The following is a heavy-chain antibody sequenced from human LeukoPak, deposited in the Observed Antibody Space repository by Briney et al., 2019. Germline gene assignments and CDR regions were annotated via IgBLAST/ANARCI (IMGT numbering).Heavy chain of an antibody. V-gene: IGHV4-34*01. Sequence: SETLSLTCVVYGGSFSGYFWSWIRQPPGKGLEWIGEITPSGSTNYNPSLKSRVSISIDTSKKKLALRLTSVTAADSAVYYCASSFYYDSRDYWGQGTLVTVSS. CDR1: GGSFSGYF. CDR3: ASSFYYDSRDY. D-gene: IGHD3-22*01. J-gene: IGHJ4*02. CDR2: ITPSGST.